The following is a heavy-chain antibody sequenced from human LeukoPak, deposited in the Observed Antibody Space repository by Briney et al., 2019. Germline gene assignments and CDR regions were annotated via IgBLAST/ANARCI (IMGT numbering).Heavy chain of an antibody. CDR3: ARNYDGSGYYSGDYYYYGMDV. V-gene: IGHV1-18*01. D-gene: IGHD3-22*01. J-gene: IGHJ6*02. CDR1: GYTFTSYG. Sequence: GASVKVSCKASGYTFTSYGISWVRQAPGQGLEWMGWISAYNGNTNYAQKLQGRVTMTTDISTSTAYMELRSLRSDDTAVYYCARNYDGSGYYSGDYYYYGMDVWGQGTTVTVSS. CDR2: ISAYNGNT.